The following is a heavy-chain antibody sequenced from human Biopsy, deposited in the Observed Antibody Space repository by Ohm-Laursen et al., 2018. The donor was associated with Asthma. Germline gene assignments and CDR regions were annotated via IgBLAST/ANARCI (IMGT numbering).Heavy chain of an antibody. CDR2: IWYDGSNK. J-gene: IGHJ4*02. V-gene: IGHV3-33*08. CDR3: ARKARHGDYDFDY. CDR1: AFTFSSYN. D-gene: IGHD4-17*01. Sequence: SLRLSCTAPAFTFSSYNFHWVRQAPGKGLEWVAVIWYDGSNKYYADSVKGRFTISRDNSKNTLYLQMNSLRAEDTAVYYCARKARHGDYDFDYWGQRTLVTVSS.